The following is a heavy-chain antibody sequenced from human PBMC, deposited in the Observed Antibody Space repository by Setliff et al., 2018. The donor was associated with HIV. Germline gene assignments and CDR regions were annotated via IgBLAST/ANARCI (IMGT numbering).Heavy chain of an antibody. CDR3: ARSSIVQVPAAPDAPFDV. Sequence: TLSLTCTVSGGSISSGSYYWSWIRQPAGKGLEWIGRIYTSGSTNYNPSLKSRVTISVDTSKNQFSLRLRSVTAVDTAVYYCARSSIVQVPAAPDAPFDVWGQGTMVTVSS. J-gene: IGHJ3*01. CDR2: IYTSGST. D-gene: IGHD2-2*01. V-gene: IGHV4-61*02. CDR1: GGSISSGSYY.